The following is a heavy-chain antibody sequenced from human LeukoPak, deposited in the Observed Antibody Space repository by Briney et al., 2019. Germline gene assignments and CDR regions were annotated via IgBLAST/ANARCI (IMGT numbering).Heavy chain of an antibody. D-gene: IGHD3-10*01. J-gene: IGHJ4*02. V-gene: IGHV3-66*01. CDR2: IYSGGNT. CDR3: ARDGSYGSGPI. CDR1: GFTVSRNY. Sequence: PGGSLRLSCAASGFTVSRNYMSWVRQASGKGLEWVSVIYSGGNTYYADSVKGRFTLSRDISKNTLYLQMNSLRAEDTAVYYCARDGSYGSGPIWGQGTLVTVSS.